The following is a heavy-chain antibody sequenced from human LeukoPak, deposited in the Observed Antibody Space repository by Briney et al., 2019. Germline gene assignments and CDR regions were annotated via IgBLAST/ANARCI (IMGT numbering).Heavy chain of an antibody. V-gene: IGHV3-7*01. D-gene: IGHD3-22*01. CDR1: GFTFSSYW. CDR2: IEQDGSEK. J-gene: IGHJ3*02. Sequence: GGSLRLSCAASGFTFSSYWMSWVRQAPGKGLEWVANIEQDGSEKYYVDSVKGRFTISRDNAENSLYLQMNSLRAEDTAVYYCASSSGYRDDAFDIWGQGTMVTVSS. CDR3: ASSSGYRDDAFDI.